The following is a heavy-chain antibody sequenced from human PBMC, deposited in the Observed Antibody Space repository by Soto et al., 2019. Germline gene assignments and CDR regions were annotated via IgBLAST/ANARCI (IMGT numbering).Heavy chain of an antibody. D-gene: IGHD5-12*01. CDR3: AKDDSGYDYFNWFDP. J-gene: IGHJ5*02. Sequence: PGGSLRLSCAASGFTFSSCAMGWVRQAPGKGLEWVSAISGSGGSTYYADSVKGRFTISRDNSKNTLYLQMNSLRAEDTAVYYCAKDDSGYDYFNWFDPWGQGTLVTVSS. CDR1: GFTFSSCA. V-gene: IGHV3-23*01. CDR2: ISGSGGST.